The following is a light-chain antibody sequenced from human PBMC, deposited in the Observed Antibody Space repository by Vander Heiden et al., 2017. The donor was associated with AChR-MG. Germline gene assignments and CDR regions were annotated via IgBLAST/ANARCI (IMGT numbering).Light chain of an antibody. CDR3: QQTDNTPKT. CDR2: AAS. V-gene: IGKV1-39*01. Sequence: DIQMTQSPSSLSASVGDRVTITCRASQSISRNLNWYQQRPGKAPNLLIYAASSLQRGVPSRFSGSGSGTDFTLTISSLQPEDFATYYCQQTDNTPKTFGQGTTVEMK. J-gene: IGKJ1*01. CDR1: QSISRN.